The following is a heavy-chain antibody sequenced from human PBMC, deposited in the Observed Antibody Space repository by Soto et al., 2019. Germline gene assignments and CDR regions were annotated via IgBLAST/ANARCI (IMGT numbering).Heavy chain of an antibody. V-gene: IGHV3-11*01. CDR2: ISSTGTVK. D-gene: IGHD1-1*01. J-gene: IGHJ4*02. Sequence: QVQLVESGGGLVKPGGSLRLSCAASGFTFSDYYMSWIRQAPGKGLEWVSYISSTGTVKYYADSVKGRFTISRDDAKNSLYLQMSSLRAEDTAMYYCAREETRPDYWGQGTLVTVSS. CDR1: GFTFSDYY. CDR3: AREETRPDY.